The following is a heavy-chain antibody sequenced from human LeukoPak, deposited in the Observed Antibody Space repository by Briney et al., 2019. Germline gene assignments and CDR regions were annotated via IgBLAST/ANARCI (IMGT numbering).Heavy chain of an antibody. J-gene: IGHJ5*02. D-gene: IGHD6-13*01. CDR2: IYYSGST. Sequence: PSQTLSLTCTVSGGSISSGGYYWSWIRQHPGKGLEWIGYIYYSGSTYYNPSLKSRVTISVDTSKNQFSLKLSSVTAADTAVYYCAREGQYSSSWYETNWFDPWGQGTLVTVSS. V-gene: IGHV4-31*03. CDR1: GGSISSGGYY. CDR3: AREGQYSSSWYETNWFDP.